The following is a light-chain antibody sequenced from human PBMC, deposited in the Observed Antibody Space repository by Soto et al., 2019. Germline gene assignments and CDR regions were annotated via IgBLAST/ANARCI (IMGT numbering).Light chain of an antibody. CDR3: QQYNSYSPT. J-gene: IGKJ1*01. CDR1: QSISSW. Sequence: DIQMTQSPSTLSASVGDRVTITCRASQSISSWLAWYQQKPGKAPKLLLYDASSLESGGPSRFSGCGSGTEFTLTVSCRQPGDVATYYCQQYNSYSPTFGQGTKVESK. V-gene: IGKV1-5*01. CDR2: DAS.